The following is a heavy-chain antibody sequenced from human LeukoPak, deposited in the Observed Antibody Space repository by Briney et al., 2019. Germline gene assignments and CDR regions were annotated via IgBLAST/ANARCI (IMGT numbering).Heavy chain of an antibody. CDR1: GGSIISSDYH. D-gene: IGHD2-15*01. J-gene: IGHJ3*02. Sequence: SETLSLTCTVSGGSIISSDYHWGWVRQPPGKGLEWIGTISYSGNTDYNPSLRSRVTISVDTSNNQFSLRLGSVTAADTAVYHCARHCCSGPAKRVFDIWGQGTMVTASS. CDR2: ISYSGNT. CDR3: ARHCCSGPAKRVFDI. V-gene: IGHV4-39*01.